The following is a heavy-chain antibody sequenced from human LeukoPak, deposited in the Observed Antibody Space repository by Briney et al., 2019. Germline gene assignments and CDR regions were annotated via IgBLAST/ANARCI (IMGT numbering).Heavy chain of an antibody. D-gene: IGHD4-17*01. CDR1: GGSISSYY. Sequence: PSETLSLTCTVSGGSISSYYWSWIRQPPGKGLEWIGYIYYSGSTNYNPSLKSRFTISVDTSKNQFSLKLSSVTAADTAVYYCARVRYGDCFDYWGQGTLVTVSS. CDR2: IYYSGST. V-gene: IGHV4-59*01. J-gene: IGHJ4*02. CDR3: ARVRYGDCFDY.